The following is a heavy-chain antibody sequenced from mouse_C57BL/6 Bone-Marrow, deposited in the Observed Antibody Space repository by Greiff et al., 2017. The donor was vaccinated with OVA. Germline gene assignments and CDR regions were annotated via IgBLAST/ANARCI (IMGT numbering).Heavy chain of an antibody. Sequence: QVQLKQPGAELVRPGTSVKLSCKASGYTFTSYWMHWVKQRPGQGLEWIGVIDPSDSYTNYNQKFKGKATLTVDTSSSTAYMQLSSLTSEDSAVYYCARTSYGYDPYYAMDYWGQGTSVTVSS. J-gene: IGHJ4*01. CDR1: GYTFTSYW. CDR3: ARTSYGYDPYYAMDY. CDR2: IDPSDSYT. V-gene: IGHV1-59*01. D-gene: IGHD2-2*01.